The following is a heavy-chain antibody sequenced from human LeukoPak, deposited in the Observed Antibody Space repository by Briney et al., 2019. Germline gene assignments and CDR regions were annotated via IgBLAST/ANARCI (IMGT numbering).Heavy chain of an antibody. D-gene: IGHD6-13*01. Sequence: GGSLRLSCAASGFTVSSNYMSWVRQAPGKGLEWVSVIYSGGSTYYADSVKGRFTISRDNSKNTLYLQMNSLRAEDTAVYYCAKDQVTYSSSCSDYWGQGTLVTVSS. CDR2: IYSGGST. J-gene: IGHJ4*02. CDR3: AKDQVTYSSSCSDY. V-gene: IGHV3-66*01. CDR1: GFTVSSNY.